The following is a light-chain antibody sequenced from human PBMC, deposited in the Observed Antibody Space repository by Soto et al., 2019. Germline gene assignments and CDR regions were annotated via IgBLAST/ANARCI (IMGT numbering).Light chain of an antibody. J-gene: IGLJ1*01. V-gene: IGLV3-21*04. CDR2: YDS. Sequence: SYELTQPPSVSVAPDKTATITCGGTNIGDKRVHWYRQKPGQAPVLLISYDSDRPSGIPERFSGSNSGNTATLTISRVEAGDEADYYCQVWDIMTDNYVFGGGTKLTVL. CDR3: QVWDIMTDNYV. CDR1: NIGDKR.